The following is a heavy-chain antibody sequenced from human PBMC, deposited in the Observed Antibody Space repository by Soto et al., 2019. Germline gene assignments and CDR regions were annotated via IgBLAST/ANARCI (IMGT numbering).Heavy chain of an antibody. CDR3: ARDPQEAIPPQDYFDY. CDR2: ISSSSRTI. J-gene: IGHJ4*02. V-gene: IGHV3-48*01. Sequence: PGGSLRLSCAASGFTFTSYSMNWVRQAPGKGLEWVSYISSSSRTIYYADSVKGRFTISRDNAKNSVYLQMNSLRAEDTAVYYYARDPQEAIPPQDYFDYWGQGTLVTVSS. D-gene: IGHD2-2*02. CDR1: GFTFTSYS.